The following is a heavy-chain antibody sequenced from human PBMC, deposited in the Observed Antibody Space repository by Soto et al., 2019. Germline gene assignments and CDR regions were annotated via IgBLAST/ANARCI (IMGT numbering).Heavy chain of an antibody. CDR2: IKPDGSET. D-gene: IGHD2-21*02. CDR1: GLTVSGHW. V-gene: IGHV3-7*03. Sequence: PWGSLRLSCAASGLTVSGHWMTWVRQTPGEGLQWVAAIKPDGSETFYVDSVKGRFTISRDNARNSLFLQMDSLRAEDTAVYYCTSRPSGMTYHAVFDFWGQGTLVTVSS. J-gene: IGHJ4*02. CDR3: TSRPSGMTYHAVFDF.